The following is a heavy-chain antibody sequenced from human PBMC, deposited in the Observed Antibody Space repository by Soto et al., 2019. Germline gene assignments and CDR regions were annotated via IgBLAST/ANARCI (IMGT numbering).Heavy chain of an antibody. V-gene: IGHV4-59*01. J-gene: IGHJ5*02. CDR1: AGSISGYY. CDR3: AKVGRIAAAGTWFDP. D-gene: IGHD6-13*01. CDR2: IHYSGST. Sequence: ETLSLTCTVSAGSISGYYWSWIRQPPGKELELIAYIHYSGSTYYNPSLKSRVTISIDTSKNQFSLKLSSVNAADTAVYYCAKVGRIAAAGTWFDPWGQGTLVTVSS.